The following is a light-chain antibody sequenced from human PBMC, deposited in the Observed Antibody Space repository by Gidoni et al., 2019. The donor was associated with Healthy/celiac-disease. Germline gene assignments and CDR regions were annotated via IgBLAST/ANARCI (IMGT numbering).Light chain of an antibody. CDR3: QQYGSLVT. CDR2: GAYGAS. V-gene: IGKV3-20*01. Sequence: EIVLTQSPGTLSLSPGERSTPSCRDTQSVSTGYLAWYQQKPGQAPRHLVYGAYGASTRATGIPDRFSGSGSRTDFSLTISRLEPEDAAVYYCQQYGSLVTFGGXTKVEIK. J-gene: IGKJ4*01. CDR1: QSVSTGY.